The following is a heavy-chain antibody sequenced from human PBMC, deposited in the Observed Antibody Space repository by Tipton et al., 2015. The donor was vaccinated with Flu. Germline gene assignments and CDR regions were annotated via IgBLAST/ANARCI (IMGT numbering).Heavy chain of an antibody. V-gene: IGHV4-39*02. J-gene: IGHJ5*02. CDR2: IYYTRSA. CDR1: GVSISTTSYY. D-gene: IGHD6-6*01. CDR3: AAKGFEQLDDSFDP. Sequence: TLSLTCSVTGVSISTTSYYWAWMRQPPGKGLEYMGLIYYTRSAFYSPSLKSRATVSIDTAKNHFSLRLTSVTAADPAMYFCAAKGFEQLDDSFDPLGQGTLVTVPP.